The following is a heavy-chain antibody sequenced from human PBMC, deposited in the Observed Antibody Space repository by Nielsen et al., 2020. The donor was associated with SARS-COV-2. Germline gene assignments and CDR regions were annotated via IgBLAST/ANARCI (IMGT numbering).Heavy chain of an antibody. CDR2: IIPIFGTA. CDR1: GGTFSSYA. V-gene: IGHV1-69*13. J-gene: IGHJ4*02. D-gene: IGHD3-16*01. CDR3: ATDLPALKGYDYVH. Sequence: SVKVSCKASGGTFSSYAISWVRQAPGQGLEWMGGIIPIFGTANYAQKFQGRVTITADESTSTAYMELSSLRSEDTAVYYCATDLPALKGYDYVHWGQGTLVTVSS.